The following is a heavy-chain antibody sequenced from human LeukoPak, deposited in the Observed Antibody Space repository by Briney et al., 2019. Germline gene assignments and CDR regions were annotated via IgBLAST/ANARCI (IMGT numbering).Heavy chain of an antibody. V-gene: IGHV3-21*04. CDR1: GFTFSSYS. CDR2: ISSSSSYI. D-gene: IGHD1-1*01. J-gene: IGHJ4*02. Sequence: PGGSLRLSCAASGFTFSSYSMNWVRQAPGKGLEWVSSISSSSSYIYYADSVKGRFTISRDNAEKSLYLQMNSLRAEDTAVYYCARYGGNDHSFHYWGQGTLVTVSS. CDR3: ARYGGNDHSFHY.